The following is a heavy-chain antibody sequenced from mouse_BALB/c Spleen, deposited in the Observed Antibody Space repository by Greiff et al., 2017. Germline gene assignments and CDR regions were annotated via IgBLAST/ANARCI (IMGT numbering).Heavy chain of an antibody. CDR1: GYTFTSYW. CDR3: ARGRGNWEMDY. CDR2: IFPGTGTT. Sequence: VQVVESGAELVKPGASVKLSCKTSGYTFTSYWIQWVKQRPGQGLGWIGEIFPGTGTTYYNEKFKGKATLTIDTSSSTAYMQLSSLTSEDSAVYFCARGRGNWEMDYWGQGTSVTVSS. D-gene: IGHD4-1*01. J-gene: IGHJ4*01. V-gene: IGHV1S132*01.